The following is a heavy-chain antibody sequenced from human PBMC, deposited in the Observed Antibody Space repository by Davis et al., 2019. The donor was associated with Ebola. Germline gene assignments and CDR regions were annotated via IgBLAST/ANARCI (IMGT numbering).Heavy chain of an antibody. CDR1: GFNFRSYG. Sequence: GGSLRLSCAASGFNFRSYGMHWVRQAPDKGLEWVAVIWYDGSRKYYGDSVKGRFTISRDNSKNTLYLQMNSLRAEDTAVYYCAKWGDFWSGDEYFQHWGQGTLVTVSS. D-gene: IGHD3-3*01. CDR3: AKWGDFWSGDEYFQH. V-gene: IGHV3-33*06. J-gene: IGHJ1*01. CDR2: IWYDGSRK.